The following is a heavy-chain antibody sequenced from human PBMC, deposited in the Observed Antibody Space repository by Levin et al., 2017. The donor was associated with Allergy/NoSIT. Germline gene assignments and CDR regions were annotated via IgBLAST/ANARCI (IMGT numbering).Heavy chain of an antibody. CDR2: ISSSASTI. J-gene: IGHJ4*02. V-gene: IGHV3-48*01. CDR3: ARDREGYWQWLVPFDY. D-gene: IGHD6-19*01. Sequence: HPGGSLRLSCAASGFTFSSYTMNWVRQAPGKGLEWVSCISSSASTIYYADSVKGRFTISRDNAKNSLYLQMNSLRAEDTAVYYCARDREGYWQWLVPFDYWGQGTLVTVSS. CDR1: GFTFSSYT.